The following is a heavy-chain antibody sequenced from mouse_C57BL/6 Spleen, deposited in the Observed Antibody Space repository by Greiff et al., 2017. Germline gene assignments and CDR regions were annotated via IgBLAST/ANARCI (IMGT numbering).Heavy chain of an antibody. CDR2: INPSSGYT. CDR1: GYTFTSYW. J-gene: IGHJ2*01. CDR3: AGYYSNSYYFDY. D-gene: IGHD2-5*01. V-gene: IGHV1-7*01. Sequence: QVQLKQSGAELAKPGASVKLSCKASGYTFTSYWMHWVKQRPGQGLEWIGYINPSSGYTKYNQKFKDKATLTADKSSSTAYMQLSSLTYEDSAVYYCAGYYSNSYYFDYWGQGTTLTVSS.